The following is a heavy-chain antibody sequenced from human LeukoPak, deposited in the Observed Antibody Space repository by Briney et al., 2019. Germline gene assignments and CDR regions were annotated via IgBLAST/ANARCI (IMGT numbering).Heavy chain of an antibody. Sequence: ESLRLSCAASGCTLNSYSMNWLRQPPGKGLECISYISSSSTTIYYADSVKGRFTISRDNAKNSLYLQMNSLRAEDTAVYYCARDRGSSGWYYFDYWGQGTLVTVSS. V-gene: IGHV3-48*01. CDR3: ARDRGSSGWYYFDY. CDR2: ISSSSTTI. J-gene: IGHJ4*02. D-gene: IGHD6-19*01. CDR1: GCTLNSYS.